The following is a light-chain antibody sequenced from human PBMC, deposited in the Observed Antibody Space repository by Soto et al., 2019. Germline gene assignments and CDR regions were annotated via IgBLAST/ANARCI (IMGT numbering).Light chain of an antibody. CDR1: SSNLGNNA. Sequence: QSVLTQPPSVSAAPRQRVTISCSGSSSNLGNNAVNWYQQVPGKAPKLLIHFDDRVASGVSDRFSGSKSGTSASLAISALQSEDEADYYCVSWDDDLNGPLFGGGTKLTVL. CDR2: FDD. V-gene: IGLV1-36*01. CDR3: VSWDDDLNGPL. J-gene: IGLJ3*02.